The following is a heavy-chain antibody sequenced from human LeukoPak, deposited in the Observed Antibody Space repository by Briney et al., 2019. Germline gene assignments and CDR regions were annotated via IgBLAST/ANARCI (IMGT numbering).Heavy chain of an antibody. CDR2: ISAYNGNT. J-gene: IGHJ4*02. V-gene: IGHV1-18*01. Sequence: GGSLRLSCAASGFTFTSYGISWVRQAPGQGLEWMGWISAYNGNTNYAQKLQGRVTMTTDTSTSTAYMELRSLRSDDTAVYYCARSRVSYYDILTGYYPFDYWGQGTLVTVSS. CDR3: ARSRVSYYDILTGYYPFDY. D-gene: IGHD3-9*01. CDR1: GFTFTSYG.